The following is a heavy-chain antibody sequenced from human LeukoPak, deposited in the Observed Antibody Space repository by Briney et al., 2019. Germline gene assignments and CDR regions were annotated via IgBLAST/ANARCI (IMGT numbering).Heavy chain of an antibody. J-gene: IGHJ5*02. CDR2: VSGSGGTT. Sequence: PGRSLRLSCAASGFTFSSYAMSWVRQAPGKGLEWVSAVSGSGGTTYYADSVKGRFTISRDNSKDTLYLLVSSLRPEDTAVYYCAKRGLVGSSGFKNNWFDPWGQGTLVTVSS. V-gene: IGHV3-23*01. CDR1: GFTFSSYA. CDR3: AKRGLVGSSGFKNNWFDP. D-gene: IGHD3-22*01.